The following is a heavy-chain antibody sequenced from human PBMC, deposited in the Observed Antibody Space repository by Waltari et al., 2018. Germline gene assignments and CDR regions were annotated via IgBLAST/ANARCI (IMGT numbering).Heavy chain of an antibody. CDR1: GYTFTSYG. V-gene: IGHV1-18*04. J-gene: IGHJ3*02. CDR2: ISAYNGNT. D-gene: IGHD2-15*01. CDR3: VREYCSGGSCYPQDAFDI. Sequence: QVQLVQSGAEVKKPGASVKVSCKASGYTFTSYGIRCVRPAPGQGLEWMGWISAYNGNTNYAQKLQGRVTMTTDTSTSTAYMELRSLRSDDTAVYYCVREYCSGGSCYPQDAFDIWGQGTMVTVSS.